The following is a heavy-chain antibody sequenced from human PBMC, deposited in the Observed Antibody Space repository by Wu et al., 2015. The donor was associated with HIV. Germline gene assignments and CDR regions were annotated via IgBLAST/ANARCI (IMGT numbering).Heavy chain of an antibody. Sequence: QVQLVQSGAEVKKPGAAVRVSCKTSGYIFSDYYIHWVRQVPGQGLQWMGWINPDSGSTHYAQKFQGRVTMTRGTSINTAYMDLSGLKSDDTAVYFCARSLVVAGTTYDIFDTWGQGTMLTV. CDR2: INPDSGST. J-gene: IGHJ3*02. CDR1: GYIFSDYY. D-gene: IGHD6-19*01. CDR3: ARSLVVAGTTYDIFDT. V-gene: IGHV1-2*02.